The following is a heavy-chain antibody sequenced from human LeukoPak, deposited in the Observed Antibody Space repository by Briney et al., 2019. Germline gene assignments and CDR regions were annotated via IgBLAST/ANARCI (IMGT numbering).Heavy chain of an antibody. Sequence: GASVKVSCKASGYTFTGYYMHWVRQAPGQGLEWMGWINPNSGGTNYAQKFQGRVTMTRDTSISTAYMELSRLRSDDTAVYYCARDRNYVLYTVTDDWYFDLWGRGTLVTVSS. CDR1: GYTFTGYY. CDR3: ARDRNYVLYTVTDDWYFDL. V-gene: IGHV1-2*02. D-gene: IGHD4-17*01. CDR2: INPNSGGT. J-gene: IGHJ2*01.